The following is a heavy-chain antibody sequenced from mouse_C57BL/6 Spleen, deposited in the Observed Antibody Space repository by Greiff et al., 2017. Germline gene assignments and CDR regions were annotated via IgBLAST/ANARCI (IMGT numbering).Heavy chain of an antibody. V-gene: IGHV1-20*01. Sequence: VQLQQSGPELVKPGDSVKISCKASGYSFTGYFMNWVMQSHGKSLEWIGRINPYNGDTFYNQKFKGKATLTVDKSSSTAHMELRSLTSEDSAVYYCARGGYYEDGYYAMDYWGQGTSVTVSS. D-gene: IGHD2-3*01. CDR3: ARGGYYEDGYYAMDY. J-gene: IGHJ4*01. CDR2: INPYNGDT. CDR1: GYSFTGYF.